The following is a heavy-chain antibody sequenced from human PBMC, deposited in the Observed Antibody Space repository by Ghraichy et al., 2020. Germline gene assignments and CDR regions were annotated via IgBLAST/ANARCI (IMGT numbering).Heavy chain of an antibody. Sequence: GESLNISCAASGFTFSTYTMTWVRQAPGKGLEWVSSISSSSSYIYYADSVKGRFTISRDNAKNSLYLQMNSLRAEDTAVYYCARQSPSGGVDVWGQGTTVTVSS. CDR2: ISSSSSYI. CDR3: ARQSPSGGVDV. J-gene: IGHJ6*02. CDR1: GFTFSTYT. V-gene: IGHV3-21*01.